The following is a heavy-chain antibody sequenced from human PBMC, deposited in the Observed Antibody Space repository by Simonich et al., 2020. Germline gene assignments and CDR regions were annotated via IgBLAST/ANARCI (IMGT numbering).Heavy chain of an antibody. V-gene: IGHV1-69-2*01. CDR3: ATGFEYSSSSWAFDI. CDR2: VDPEDGEK. D-gene: IGHD6-6*01. J-gene: IGHJ3*02. Sequence: EVQLVQSGAEVKKPGATVKISCKVSGYTFTDYYMHWVQQAPGKGLRWRRSVDPEDGEKKYAEKTQGRITITGDTSTDTAYMGLSSLRSEDTAVYYCATGFEYSSSSWAFDIWGQGTMVTVSS. CDR1: GYTFTDYY.